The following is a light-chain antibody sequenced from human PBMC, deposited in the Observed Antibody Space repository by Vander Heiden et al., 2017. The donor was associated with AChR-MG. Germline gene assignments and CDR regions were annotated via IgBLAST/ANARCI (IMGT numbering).Light chain of an antibody. CDR1: QGIFNY. CDR2: AAS. Sequence: DIQMTQSPSAMSASVGDRVTITCRASQGIFNYLAWYQQKPGKVPKRLIYAASNLQGGVPSRFSGSGTGTEFTLTISSLQPEDFATYFCRQQHRFPWTVGQGTMVEIK. J-gene: IGKJ1*01. CDR3: RQQHRFPWT. V-gene: IGKV1-17*03.